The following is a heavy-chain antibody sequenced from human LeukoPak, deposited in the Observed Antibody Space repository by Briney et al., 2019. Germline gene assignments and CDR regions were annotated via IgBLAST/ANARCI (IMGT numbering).Heavy chain of an antibody. CDR1: GYTFTGYY. V-gene: IGHV1-2*04. CDR2: INPNSGGT. J-gene: IGHJ6*02. CDR3: ARDRVAMPSLRYYDFWSGANYYYGMDV. Sequence: ASVKVSCKASGYTFTGYYMHWVRQAPGQGLEWMGWINPNSGGTNYAQKFQGWVTMTRDTSISTAYMELSRLRSDDTAVYYCARDRVAMPSLRYYDFWSGANYYYGMDVWGQGTTVTVSS. D-gene: IGHD3-3*01.